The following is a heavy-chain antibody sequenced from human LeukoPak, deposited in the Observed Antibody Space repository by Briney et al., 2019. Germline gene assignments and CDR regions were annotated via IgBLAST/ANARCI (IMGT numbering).Heavy chain of an antibody. J-gene: IGHJ6*03. CDR3: ARDGDYGDYYYYYYMDV. Sequence: ASVKVSCKASGYTFTGYYMHWVRQAPGQGLEWMEWINPNSGGTNYAQKFQGRVTMTRDTSISTAYMELSRLRSDDTAVYYCARDGDYGDYYYYYYMDVWGKGTTVTVSS. D-gene: IGHD4-17*01. CDR2: INPNSGGT. CDR1: GYTFTGYY. V-gene: IGHV1-2*02.